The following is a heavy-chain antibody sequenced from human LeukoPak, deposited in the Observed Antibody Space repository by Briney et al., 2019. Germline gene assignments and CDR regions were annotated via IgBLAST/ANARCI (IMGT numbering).Heavy chain of an antibody. CDR1: GGSISSGDYY. Sequence: SETLSLTCTVSGGSISSGDYYWSWIRQPPGKGLEWIGCIYYSGSTYYNPSLNSRVTMSVDTSKNQFSLKLSSVTAADTAVYYCASRPYNRSPFDYWGQGTLVTVSS. D-gene: IGHD1-14*01. CDR2: IYYSGST. V-gene: IGHV4-30-4*01. J-gene: IGHJ4*02. CDR3: ASRPYNRSPFDY.